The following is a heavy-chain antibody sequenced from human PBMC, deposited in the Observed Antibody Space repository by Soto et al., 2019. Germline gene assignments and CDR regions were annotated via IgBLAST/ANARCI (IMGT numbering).Heavy chain of an antibody. V-gene: IGHV4-31*03. CDR2: IYHTGTT. D-gene: IGHD3-10*01. CDR1: SGSISGSYY. J-gene: IGHJ6*02. CDR3: ARAGPSESYCYGMDV. Sequence: QVQLQESGPGLVKPSQTLSLTCTVSSGSISGSYYWSWLRQHPEKGLEWIGYIYHTGTTYYNPSFQSRVSMSVDTSKNQFSLKLNSMTAADTAVYYCARAGPSESYCYGMDVWGRGTTVTVSS.